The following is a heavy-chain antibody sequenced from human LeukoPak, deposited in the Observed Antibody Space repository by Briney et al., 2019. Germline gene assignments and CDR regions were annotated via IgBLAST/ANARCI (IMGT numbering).Heavy chain of an antibody. CDR2: ISAYNGNT. D-gene: IGHD2-2*01. CDR1: GYTFTSYG. V-gene: IGHV1-18*01. CDR3: ARIVVVAPAYYYNMDV. Sequence: ASVKVSCKASGYTFTSYGISWVRQAPGQGLEWMGWISAYNGNTNYAKKLQGRVTMTTDTSTSTAYVELKNLRSDDTAVYYCARIVVVAPAYYYNMDVWGQGTTVTVSS. J-gene: IGHJ6*02.